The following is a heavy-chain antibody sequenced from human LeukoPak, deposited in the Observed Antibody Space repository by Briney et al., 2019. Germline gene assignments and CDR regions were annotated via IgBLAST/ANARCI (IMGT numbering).Heavy chain of an antibody. Sequence: GRSLRLSCAASGFTFSNYAMHWVRQAPGKGLEWVAIISYDGSNKYYADSVKGRFTISRDNSKNTLYLQMNSLRAEDTAVYYCASQPHCGGDCPVVTRHYFDYWGQGTLVTVSS. CDR2: ISYDGSNK. CDR1: GFTFSNYA. CDR3: ASQPHCGGDCPVVTRHYFDY. D-gene: IGHD2-21*02. V-gene: IGHV3-30-3*01. J-gene: IGHJ4*02.